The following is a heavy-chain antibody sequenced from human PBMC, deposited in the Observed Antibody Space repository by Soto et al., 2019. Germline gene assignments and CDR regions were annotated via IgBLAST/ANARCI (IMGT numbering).Heavy chain of an antibody. Sequence: SETLSLTCTVSGGSISSYYWSWIRQPPGKGLEWIGYIYYSGSTNYNPSLKSRVTISVDTSKNQFSLKLSSVTAADTAVYYCARQDYYDSSGYDYWGQGTLVTVS. V-gene: IGHV4-59*01. D-gene: IGHD3-22*01. CDR3: ARQDYYDSSGYDY. J-gene: IGHJ4*02. CDR1: GGSISSYY. CDR2: IYYSGST.